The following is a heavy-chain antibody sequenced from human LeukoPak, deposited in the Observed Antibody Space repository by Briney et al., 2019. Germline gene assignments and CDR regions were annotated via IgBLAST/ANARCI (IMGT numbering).Heavy chain of an antibody. J-gene: IGHJ4*02. CDR3: ARERVIAAAGDGFDR. CDR1: GFTFSDYS. Sequence: GGSLTLSCAASGFTFSDYSMNWVRQAPGKGLEWVSYISSSSTTIFYADSVKGRFTISRDNAKNSLFLQMNGLRDEDTALYYCARERVIAAAGDGFDRWGQATLVTVSS. D-gene: IGHD2-21*01. V-gene: IGHV3-48*02. CDR2: ISSSSTTI.